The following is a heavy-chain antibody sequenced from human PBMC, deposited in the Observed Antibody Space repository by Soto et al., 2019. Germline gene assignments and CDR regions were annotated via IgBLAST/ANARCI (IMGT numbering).Heavy chain of an antibody. D-gene: IGHD3-16*02. CDR3: ARDSYDYVWGSYHPRGAFDI. J-gene: IGHJ3*02. V-gene: IGHV3-33*01. CDR1: GFTFSSYV. Sequence: PGGSLRLSCAASGFTFSSYVMHWVRQAPGKGLEWVAVIWYDGSNKYYADSVKGRFTISRDNSKNTLYLQMNSLRAEDTAVYYCARDSYDYVWGSYHPRGAFDIWGQGTMVTVSS. CDR2: IWYDGSNK.